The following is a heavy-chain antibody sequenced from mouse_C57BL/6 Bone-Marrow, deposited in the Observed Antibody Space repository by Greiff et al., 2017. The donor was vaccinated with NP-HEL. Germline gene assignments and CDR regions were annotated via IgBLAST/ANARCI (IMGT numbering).Heavy chain of an antibody. CDR1: GYTFTSYG. Sequence: VKLQESGAELARPGASVKLSCKASGYTFTSYGISWVKQRTGQGLEWIGEIYPRSGNTYYNEKFKGKATLTADKSSSTAYMELRSLTSEDSAVYFCARSWFDYWGQGTTLTVSS. CDR3: ARSWFDY. CDR2: IYPRSGNT. V-gene: IGHV1-81*01. J-gene: IGHJ2*01.